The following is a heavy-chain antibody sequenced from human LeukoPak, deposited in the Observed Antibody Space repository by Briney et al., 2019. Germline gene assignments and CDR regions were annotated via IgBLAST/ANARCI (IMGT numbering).Heavy chain of an antibody. CDR1: GFIFSSYG. J-gene: IGHJ3*02. V-gene: IGHV3-33*06. D-gene: IGHD6-13*01. Sequence: PGGSLRLSCAASGFIFSSYGMHWVRQAPGKGLEWVAVIWYDGSNKYYADSVKGRFTISRDNSKNALYLQMNSLRAEDTAVYYCAKIAGTRGDAFDIWGQGTMVTVSS. CDR2: IWYDGSNK. CDR3: AKIAGTRGDAFDI.